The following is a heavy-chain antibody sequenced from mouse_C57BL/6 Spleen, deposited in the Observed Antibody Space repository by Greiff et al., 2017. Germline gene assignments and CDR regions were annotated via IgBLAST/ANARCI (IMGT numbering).Heavy chain of an antibody. CDR2: IYPGRGST. D-gene: IGHD2-5*01. CDR1: GYTFTSYW. Sequence: QVQLQQPGAELVKPGASVKMSCKASGYTFTSYWITWVKQRPGQGLEWIGDIYPGRGSTNYNEKFKSKATLTVDTSSSTAYMQLSSLTSEDSAVYYGARKSNHAWYFDVWGTGTTVTVSS. J-gene: IGHJ1*03. CDR3: ARKSNHAWYFDV. V-gene: IGHV1-55*01.